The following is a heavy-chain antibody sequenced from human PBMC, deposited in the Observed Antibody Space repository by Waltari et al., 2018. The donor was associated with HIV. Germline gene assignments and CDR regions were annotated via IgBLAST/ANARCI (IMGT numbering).Heavy chain of an antibody. J-gene: IGHJ4*02. CDR1: GGSISSSSYY. Sequence: QLQLQESGPGLVKPSETLSLTCTVSGGSISSSSYYWGGIRQPPGKGLEWIGSIYYSGSTYYNPSLKSRVTISVDTSKNQFSLKLSSVTAADTAVYYCARHGAARPYYFDYWGQGTLVTVSS. CDR2: IYYSGST. CDR3: ARHGAARPYYFDY. D-gene: IGHD6-6*01. V-gene: IGHV4-39*01.